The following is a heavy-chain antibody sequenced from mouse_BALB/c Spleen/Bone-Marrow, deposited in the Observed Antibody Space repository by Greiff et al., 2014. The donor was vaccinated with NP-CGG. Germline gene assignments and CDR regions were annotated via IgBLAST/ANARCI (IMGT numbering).Heavy chain of an antibody. V-gene: IGHV1-67*01. CDR1: GYTFTDYA. CDR2: ISTYYGDA. Sequence: VQLQQSGAELVRPGVSVKISCKGSGYTFTDYAMHWVKQSHAKSLEWIGVISTYYGDATYNQNFKGKATMTADTSSNTAYLQLSSRTSEDTDVYYCKAWGYVDYWGQGTTLTVSS. J-gene: IGHJ2*01. CDR3: KAWGYVDY.